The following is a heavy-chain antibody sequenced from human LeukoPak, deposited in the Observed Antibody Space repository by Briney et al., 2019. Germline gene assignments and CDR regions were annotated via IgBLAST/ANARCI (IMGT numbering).Heavy chain of an antibody. CDR1: GYTFTSYG. V-gene: IGHV1-18*01. CDR3: ASFGAGYGSGSYYYYGMDV. CDR2: ISAYNGNT. D-gene: IGHD3-10*01. Sequence: ASVKVSCKASGYTFTSYGISWVRQAPGQGLEWMGWISAYNGNTNYAQRLQGRVTMTTDTSTSTAYMELRSLRSDDTAVYYCASFGAGYGSGSYYYYGMDVWGQGTTVTVSS. J-gene: IGHJ6*02.